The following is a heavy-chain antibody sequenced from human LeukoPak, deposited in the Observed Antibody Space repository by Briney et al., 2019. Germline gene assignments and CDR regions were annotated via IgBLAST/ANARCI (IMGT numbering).Heavy chain of an antibody. CDR3: ARHGGHHYDY. J-gene: IGHJ4*02. CDR1: GFTSSYYY. Sequence: PGGSLRLSCAASGFTSSYYYMSWIRQAPGKGLEWVSYISSDSSYTNCADSVKGRFTISRDNSKNTLYLQMNSLRAEDTAVYYCARHGGHHYDYWGQGTLVTVSS. V-gene: IGHV3-11*03. CDR2: ISSDSSYT. D-gene: IGHD5-12*01.